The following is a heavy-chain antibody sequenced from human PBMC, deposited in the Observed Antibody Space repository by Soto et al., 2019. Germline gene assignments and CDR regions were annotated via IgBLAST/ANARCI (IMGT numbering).Heavy chain of an antibody. J-gene: IGHJ4*02. CDR2: IIPIFGTA. D-gene: IGHD6-6*01. CDR3: ASSSSSSGADYYFDY. CDR1: GGTFSSYA. V-gene: IGHV1-69*13. Sequence: GASVKVSCKASGGTFSSYAISWVRQAPGQGLEWMGGIIPIFGTANYAQKFQGRVTITADESTSTAYMELSSLRSEDTAVYYCASSSSSSGADYYFDYWGQGTLVTVSS.